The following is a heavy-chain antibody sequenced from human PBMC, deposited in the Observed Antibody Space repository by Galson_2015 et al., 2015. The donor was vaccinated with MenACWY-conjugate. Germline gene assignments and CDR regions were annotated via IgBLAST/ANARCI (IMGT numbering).Heavy chain of an antibody. Sequence: SLRLSCAASGFTFSGYAMNWVRQAPGKGLEWVSGISGSGDDAYYAGSVKGRFAISRDNSKNTLYLQMNSLGAEDTAAYYCAKSIGGVYYFYMDVWGKGTTVTVSS. CDR2: ISGSGDDA. V-gene: IGHV3-23*01. CDR3: AKSIGGVYYFYMDV. J-gene: IGHJ6*03. D-gene: IGHD1-26*01. CDR1: GFTFSGYA.